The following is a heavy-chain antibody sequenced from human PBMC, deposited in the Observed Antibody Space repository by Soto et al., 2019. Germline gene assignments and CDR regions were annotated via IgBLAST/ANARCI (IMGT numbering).Heavy chain of an antibody. CDR3: VRYYCTTDWLFL. Sequence: SETLSLTCTVSGGSISSGGSYWGWIRQPPGKGLEWIGYIYYSGNTYFNPSLKSRVTLSVDTSKNQFSLNLSSVTAADTAVYYCVRYYCTTDWLFLWGLGTPVTVSS. V-gene: IGHV4-30-4*01. CDR1: GGSISSGGSY. CDR2: IYYSGNT. D-gene: IGHD3-22*01. J-gene: IGHJ4*02.